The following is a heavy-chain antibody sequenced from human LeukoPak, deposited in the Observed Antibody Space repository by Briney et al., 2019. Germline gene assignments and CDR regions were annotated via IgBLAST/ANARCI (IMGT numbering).Heavy chain of an antibody. D-gene: IGHD3-10*01. CDR3: ARAPQTGPPDYFDY. J-gene: IGHJ4*02. Sequence: PGGSLRLSCAASGFTFSRYPMHWVRQAPFKGLNWVAVIDRAGRYKYYADCVKGRFSISRDDSKSTVYLQMDSLRAGDTAIYYCARAPQTGPPDYFDYWGQGVLVTVSS. CDR1: GFTFSRYP. V-gene: IGHV3-30*04. CDR2: IDRAGRYK.